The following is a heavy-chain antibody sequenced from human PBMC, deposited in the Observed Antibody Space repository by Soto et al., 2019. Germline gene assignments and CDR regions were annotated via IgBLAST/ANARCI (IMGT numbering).Heavy chain of an antibody. CDR3: ARRGQRCSGGSCYPDPDFQH. CDR2: ICPGDSDT. CDR1: GYSSTTYW. J-gene: IGHJ1*01. D-gene: IGHD2-15*01. Sequence: GESLKIPWKGSGYSSTTYWVGWVRQMTGQGLAWMGIICPGDSDTGYSPSFQGQVTISADKSISTAYLQWSSLKASDTAMYYCARRGQRCSGGSCYPDPDFQHWGQGTLVTVPQ. V-gene: IGHV5-51*01.